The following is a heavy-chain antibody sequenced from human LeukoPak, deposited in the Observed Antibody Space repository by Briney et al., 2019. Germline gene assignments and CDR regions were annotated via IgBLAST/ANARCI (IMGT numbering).Heavy chain of an antibody. Sequence: SQTLSLTCAISGDSVSSNRAACNWIRQSPSRGLEWLGRTYYRSKWYYDYAVAVKSRISINPDTSKNQFSLQLSSVPPEDTAVYYCARDPVGGSTIFDYWGQGTLVTVSS. D-gene: IGHD1-26*01. CDR2: TYYRSKWYY. CDR3: ARDPVGGSTIFDY. CDR1: GDSVSSNRAA. V-gene: IGHV6-1*01. J-gene: IGHJ4*02.